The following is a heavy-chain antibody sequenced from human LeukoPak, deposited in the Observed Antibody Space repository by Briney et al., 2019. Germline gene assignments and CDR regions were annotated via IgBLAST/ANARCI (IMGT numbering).Heavy chain of an antibody. CDR2: INHSGST. Sequence: SETLSLTCTVSGGSISSYYWSWIRQPPGKGLEWIGEINHSGSTNYNPSLKSRVTISVDTSKNQFSLKLSSVTAADTAVYYCARGRSSGWCDYWGQGTLVTVSS. D-gene: IGHD6-19*01. CDR3: ARGRSSGWCDY. CDR1: GGSISSYY. V-gene: IGHV4-34*01. J-gene: IGHJ4*02.